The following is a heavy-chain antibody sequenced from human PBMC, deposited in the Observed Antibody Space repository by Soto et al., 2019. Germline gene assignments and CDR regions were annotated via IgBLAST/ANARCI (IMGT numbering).Heavy chain of an antibody. CDR1: GFTFSSYA. Sequence: EVQLLESGGGLVQPGGSLRLSCAASGFTFSSYAMSWVRQAPGKGLEWVSAISGSGGSTYYADSVKGRFTISRDNSKNTLYLQMNSLRAEDTAVYYCAKDHSSGWYLAGEYFQHWGQGTRVTVSS. V-gene: IGHV3-23*01. CDR3: AKDHSSGWYLAGEYFQH. D-gene: IGHD6-19*01. J-gene: IGHJ1*01. CDR2: ISGSGGST.